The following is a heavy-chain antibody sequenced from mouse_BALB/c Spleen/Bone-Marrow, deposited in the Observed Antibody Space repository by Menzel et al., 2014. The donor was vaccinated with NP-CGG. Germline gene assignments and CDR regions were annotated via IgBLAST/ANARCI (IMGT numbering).Heavy chain of an antibody. V-gene: IGHV6-6*02. D-gene: IGHD2-3*01. J-gene: IGHJ2*01. CDR3: VTTPDY. CDR1: GFSFSRYW. Sequence: EVKVVDSGGGLVQPGGSMKLSCVASGFSFSRYWMSWVRQSPEKGLEWVAEIRLKSDNYTTHYAESVKGKFTISRDDSKSRLYLQMNSLRAEDTGVYYCVTTPDYWGQGTTLTVSS. CDR2: IRLKSDNYTT.